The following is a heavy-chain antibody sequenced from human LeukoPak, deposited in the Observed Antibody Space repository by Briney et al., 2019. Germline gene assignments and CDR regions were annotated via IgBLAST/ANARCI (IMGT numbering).Heavy chain of an antibody. V-gene: IGHV4-39*07. CDR2: IYYRGNT. D-gene: IGHD1-7*01. Sequence: SETLSLTCTVSGGSISNINYYWGCIRQPPGKGLEWIGSIYYRGNTFYNPSLQSRLSISIDTSMNQFSLNLSSVTAADTAVYYCAREENWNSGFGNWGQGTLVTVSS. J-gene: IGHJ4*02. CDR1: GGSISNINYY. CDR3: AREENWNSGFGN.